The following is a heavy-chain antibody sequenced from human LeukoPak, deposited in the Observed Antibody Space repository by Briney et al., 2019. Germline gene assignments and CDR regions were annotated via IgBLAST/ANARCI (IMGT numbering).Heavy chain of an antibody. D-gene: IGHD2-21*02. CDR3: AKDSLQYRSGSDCYDPFYFDH. Sequence: GGSLRLSCAASGFTFSNYAMNWVRQAPGRGLEWVSTISTSGGSTYYADSVKGRFTISRDNSENKLYLQMNSLRVEDAAVYYCAKDSLQYRSGSDCYDPFYFDHWGQGTLVTVSS. V-gene: IGHV3-23*01. J-gene: IGHJ4*02. CDR1: GFTFSNYA. CDR2: ISTSGGST.